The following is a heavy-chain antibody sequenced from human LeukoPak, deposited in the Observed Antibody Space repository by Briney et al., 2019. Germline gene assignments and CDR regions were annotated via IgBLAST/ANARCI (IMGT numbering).Heavy chain of an antibody. V-gene: IGHV3-66*02. Sequence: GGSLRLSCAASGFTVSSNYMSWVRQAPGKGLEWVSVIYSGGSTYYADSVKGRFTISRDNSKNTLYLQMNSLRAEDTAVYYCAREGSGSHDAFDIWGQGTMVTVCS. D-gene: IGHD3-10*01. J-gene: IGHJ3*02. CDR1: GFTVSSNY. CDR3: AREGSGSHDAFDI. CDR2: IYSGGST.